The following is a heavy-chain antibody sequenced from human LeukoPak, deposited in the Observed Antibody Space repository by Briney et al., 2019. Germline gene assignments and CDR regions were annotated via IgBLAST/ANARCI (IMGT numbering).Heavy chain of an antibody. J-gene: IGHJ4*02. CDR2: INPSGGST. D-gene: IGHD3-10*01. Sequence: ASVKVSCKAPGYTFTSYYMHWVRQAPGQGLEWMGIINPSGGSTSYAQKFQGRVTMTRDASTSTVYMELSSLRSEDTAVYYCARDSGMVRGTVDYWGQGTLVTVSS. V-gene: IGHV1-46*01. CDR1: GYTFTSYY. CDR3: ARDSGMVRGTVDY.